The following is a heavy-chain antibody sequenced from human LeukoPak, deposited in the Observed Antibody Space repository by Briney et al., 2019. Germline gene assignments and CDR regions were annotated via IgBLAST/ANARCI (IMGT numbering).Heavy chain of an antibody. Sequence: GGAPRLSCAASGFILCSLWMGGGRQAPGGGLGGGANIKRDGSWEYYVDSVKGRFTISRDNAKNSLYLQMNSLRAEDTAVYYCASLLGDKTIFDYWGQGTLVTVSS. V-gene: IGHV3-7*01. CDR2: IKRDGSWE. J-gene: IGHJ4*02. CDR1: GFILCSLW. CDR3: ASLLGDKTIFDY. D-gene: IGHD1-26*01.